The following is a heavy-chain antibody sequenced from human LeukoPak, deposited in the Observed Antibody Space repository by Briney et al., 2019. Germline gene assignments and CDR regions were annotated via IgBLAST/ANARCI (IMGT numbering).Heavy chain of an antibody. CDR1: GGSISSYY. CDR3: AVRGDCSGGSCVDY. D-gene: IGHD2-15*01. V-gene: IGHV4-4*07. J-gene: IGHJ4*02. Sequence: SETLPLTCTVSGGSISSYYWSWIRQPAGKGLEWIGSIYYSGSTYYNPSLKSRVTISVDTSKNQFSLKLSSVTAADTAVYYCAVRGDCSGGSCVDYWGQGTLVTVSS. CDR2: IYYSGST.